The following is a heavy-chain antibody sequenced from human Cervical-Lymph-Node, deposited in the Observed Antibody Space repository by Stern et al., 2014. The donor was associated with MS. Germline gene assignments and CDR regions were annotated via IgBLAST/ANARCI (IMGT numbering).Heavy chain of an antibody. D-gene: IGHD5-18*01. CDR3: ARDFVDTAMITRSDYLDC. Sequence: VQLVESGSELKKPGASVKVSCKASGYTLTNYPMNWVRQAPGQGLEWMGWINTNPGNSTYAQGFTGRFVFSLDTSVSTAYLQISSLKAEDTAVYYCARDFVDTAMITRSDYLDCWGQGTLVTVSS. J-gene: IGHJ4*02. CDR2: INTNPGNS. V-gene: IGHV7-4-1*02. CDR1: GYTLTNYP.